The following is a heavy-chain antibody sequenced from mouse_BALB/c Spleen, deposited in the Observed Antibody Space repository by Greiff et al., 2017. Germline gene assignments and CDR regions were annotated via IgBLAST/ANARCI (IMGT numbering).Heavy chain of an antibody. CDR3: TRSWYYAMDY. Sequence: VQLQQSGPELVKPGASVKISCKASGYAFTSSWMHWVKQRPGQGLEWIGGIYPGDGDTNYNGKFKGKATLTADKSSSTAYMQLSSLTSVDSAVYFYTRSWYYAMDYWGQGTSVTVSS. V-gene: IGHV1-82*01. CDR1: GYAFTSSW. CDR2: IYPGDGDT. J-gene: IGHJ4*01.